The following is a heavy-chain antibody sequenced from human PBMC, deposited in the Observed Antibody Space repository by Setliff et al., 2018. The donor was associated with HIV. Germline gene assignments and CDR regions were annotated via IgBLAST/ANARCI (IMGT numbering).Heavy chain of an antibody. D-gene: IGHD3-22*01. CDR3: ARAGVYYDSSGYCIDY. Sequence: GGSLRLSCAASGFTFGSYSMNWVRQAPGKGLEWVSSISSGSSYIYYAESVKGRFTISRDNAKNSLYLQMNSLRAEDTAVYYCARAGVYYDSSGYCIDYWGQGTLVTVSS. CDR2: ISSGSSYI. CDR1: GFTFGSYS. J-gene: IGHJ4*02. V-gene: IGHV3-21*01.